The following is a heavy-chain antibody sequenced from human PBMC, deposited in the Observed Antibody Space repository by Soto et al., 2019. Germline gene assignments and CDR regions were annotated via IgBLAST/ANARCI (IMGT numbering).Heavy chain of an antibody. CDR3: AKDREYSYGSTGYFDY. V-gene: IGHV3-9*01. J-gene: IGHJ4*02. D-gene: IGHD5-18*01. CDR1: GFTFDDYA. Sequence: GGSLRLSCAASGFTFDDYAMHWVRQAPGKGLEWVSGISWNSGSIGYAYSVKGRFTISRDNAKNSLYLQMNSLRAEDTALYYCAKDREYSYGSTGYFDYWGQGTLVTVSS. CDR2: ISWNSGSI.